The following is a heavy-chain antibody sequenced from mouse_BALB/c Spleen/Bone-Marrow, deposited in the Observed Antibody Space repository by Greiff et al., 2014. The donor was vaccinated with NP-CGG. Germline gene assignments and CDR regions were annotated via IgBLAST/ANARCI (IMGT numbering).Heavy chain of an antibody. CDR1: GYTFTDYN. CDR2: TYPYNGGTGGT. CDR3: ARELGGAY. Sequence: VHVKQSGPELVKPGASVKISCKASGYTFTDYNMHWVKQSHGKSLEWIGYTYPYNGGTGGTGYNQKFKSKAILTVDKSSSTAYMELRSLTSEDSAVYYCARELGGAYWGQGTLVTVSA. V-gene: IGHV1S29*02. J-gene: IGHJ3*01. D-gene: IGHD4-1*01.